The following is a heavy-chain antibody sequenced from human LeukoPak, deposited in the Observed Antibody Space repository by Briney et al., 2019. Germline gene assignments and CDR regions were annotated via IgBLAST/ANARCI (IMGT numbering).Heavy chain of an antibody. D-gene: IGHD5-12*01. CDR1: GFPFSSYE. V-gene: IGHV3-48*03. J-gene: IGHJ4*02. CDR2: ISSSGSTI. Sequence: GGSLRLSCAASGFPFSSYEMNWVREAPGGGLEWDSYISSSGSTIYYADSVKGRFTISRDNAKNSLYLQMKSLRAEDTAVYYCAEVARSGYWGQGTLVTVSS. CDR3: AEVARSGY.